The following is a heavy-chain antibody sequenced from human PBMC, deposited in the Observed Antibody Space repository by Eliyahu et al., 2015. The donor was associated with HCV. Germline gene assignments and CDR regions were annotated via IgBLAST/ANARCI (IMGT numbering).Heavy chain of an antibody. CDR3: ARALVMKRFGGDVVHYGLDV. V-gene: IGHV4-34*01. D-gene: IGHD3-16*02. CDR2: INHSGST. J-gene: IGHJ6*02. CDR1: GGSFSGXY. Sequence: QVQLQQWGAGLLRPSXTLSLTCAVYGGSFSGXYXRWIRQPPGEGAEWIGEINHSGSTNYNPSLKSRVTISGDTSKNQFSLKLSSVSAADTALYYCARALVMKRFGGDVVHYGLDVWGQGTTVTVSS.